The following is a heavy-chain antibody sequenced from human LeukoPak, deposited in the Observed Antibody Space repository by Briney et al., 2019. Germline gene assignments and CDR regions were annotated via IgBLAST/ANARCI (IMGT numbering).Heavy chain of an antibody. D-gene: IGHD2-2*01. CDR1: GFTFSSYS. CDR3: ARDAPAPGYCSSTSCYGY. CDR2: ISSSSSYI. J-gene: IGHJ4*02. V-gene: IGHV3-21*01. Sequence: KSGGSLRLSCAASGFTFSSYSMNWVRQAPWKGLEWVSSISSSSSYIYYADSVKGRFTISRDNAKNSLYLQMNSLRAEDTAVYYCARDAPAPGYCSSTSCYGYWGQGTLVTVSS.